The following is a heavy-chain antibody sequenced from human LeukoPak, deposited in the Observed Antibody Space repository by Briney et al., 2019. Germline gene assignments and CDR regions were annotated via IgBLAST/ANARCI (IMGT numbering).Heavy chain of an antibody. V-gene: IGHV4-59*01. CDR1: GGSISSYY. CDR3: ARGSVTLDY. CDR2: IYYSGST. Sequence: SETLSLTCTVSGGSISSYYWSWIRQPPGKGLEWIGYIYYSGSTNYNPSLKSRVTISVDTSKNQFSLKLSSVTAADTAVDYCARGSVTLDYWGQGTLVTVSS. D-gene: IGHD4-17*01. J-gene: IGHJ4*02.